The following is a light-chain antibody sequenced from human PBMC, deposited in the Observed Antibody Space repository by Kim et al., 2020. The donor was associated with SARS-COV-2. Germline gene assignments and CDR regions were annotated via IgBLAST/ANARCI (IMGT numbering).Light chain of an antibody. Sequence: APGKTARKACGGDNIGDRGVHWYRQKPGQAPVLVIYYDSDRPSGIPVRFSGSNSGNTATLTFSRVEAGDEADYYCQVWDSSSDHPVFGGGTQLTVL. V-gene: IGLV3-21*04. J-gene: IGLJ2*01. CDR1: NIGDRG. CDR3: QVWDSSSDHPV. CDR2: YDS.